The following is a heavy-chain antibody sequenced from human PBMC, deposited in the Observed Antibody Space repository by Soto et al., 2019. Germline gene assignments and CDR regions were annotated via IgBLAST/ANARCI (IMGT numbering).Heavy chain of an antibody. V-gene: IGHV1-24*01. Sequence: GASVKVSCKVSGYTLTELSMHWVRQAPGKGLEWMGGFDPEDGETIYAQKFQGRVTMTEDTSTDTAYMELSSLRSEDTAVYYCATEPPYCTNGVCYTGNWFDPWGQGTLVTVSS. CDR2: FDPEDGET. D-gene: IGHD2-8*01. CDR3: ATEPPYCTNGVCYTGNWFDP. J-gene: IGHJ5*02. CDR1: GYTLTELS.